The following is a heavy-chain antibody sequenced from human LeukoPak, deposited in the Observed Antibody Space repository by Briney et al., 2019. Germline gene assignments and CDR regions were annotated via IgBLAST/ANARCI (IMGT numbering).Heavy chain of an antibody. CDR3: AREGCSSTSCYMGDYWFDP. V-gene: IGHV1-8*03. CDR2: MNPNSGNT. D-gene: IGHD2-2*02. Sequence: ASVKVSCKASGYTFTSYDINWVRQATGQGLEWMGWMNPNSGNTGYAQKFQGRVTITRNTSISTAYMELSSLRSEDTAVYNCAREGCSSTSCYMGDYWFDPWGQGTLVTVSS. J-gene: IGHJ5*02. CDR1: GYTFTSYD.